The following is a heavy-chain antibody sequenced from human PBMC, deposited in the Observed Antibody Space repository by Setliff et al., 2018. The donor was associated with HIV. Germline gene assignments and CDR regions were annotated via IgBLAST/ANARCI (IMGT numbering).Heavy chain of an antibody. CDR3: ARVWAMQQLVPGY. D-gene: IGHD6-6*01. Sequence: GSLRLSCVASGFSFSSYSMNWVRQTPGKGLEWLSYIFSGSDTADYADSVRGRFTISRDNAKSTLYLQMNSLRVEDTAVYYCARVWAMQQLVPGYWGTGSLVTVS. J-gene: IGHJ4*02. V-gene: IGHV3-48*01. CDR2: IFSGSDTA. CDR1: GFSFSSYS.